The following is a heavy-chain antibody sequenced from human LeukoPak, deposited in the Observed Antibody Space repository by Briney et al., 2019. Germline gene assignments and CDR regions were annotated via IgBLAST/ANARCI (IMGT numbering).Heavy chain of an antibody. CDR1: GGSISSSSYY. D-gene: IGHD3-22*01. CDR2: IYYSGST. V-gene: IGHV4-39*07. Sequence: SETLSPTCTVSGGSISSSSYYWGWIRQPPGKGLEWIGSIYYSGSTYYNPSLKSRVTISVDTSKNQFSLKLSSVTAADTAVYYCARESWGTYYYDSSGYYLDDYWGQGTLVTVSS. CDR3: ARESWGTYYYDSSGYYLDDY. J-gene: IGHJ4*02.